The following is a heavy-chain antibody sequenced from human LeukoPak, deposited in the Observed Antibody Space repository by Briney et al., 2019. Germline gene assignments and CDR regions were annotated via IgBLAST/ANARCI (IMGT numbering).Heavy chain of an antibody. J-gene: IGHJ4*02. Sequence: ASVKVSCKASGYTFTGYYMHWVRQAPGQGLEWMGWINPNSGGTNYAQKFQGRVTMTRDTSISTAYMELSRLRSDDTAVYYCATSENYDFWSGYYRRWPVDYWGQGTLVTVSS. CDR3: ATSENYDFWSGYYRRWPVDY. CDR1: GYTFTGYY. D-gene: IGHD3-3*01. CDR2: INPNSGGT. V-gene: IGHV1-2*02.